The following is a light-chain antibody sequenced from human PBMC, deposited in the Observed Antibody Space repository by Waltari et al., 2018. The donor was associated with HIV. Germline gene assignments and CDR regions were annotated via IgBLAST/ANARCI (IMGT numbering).Light chain of an antibody. CDR2: WAS. J-gene: IGKJ4*01. CDR1: QNVFYSSNNKNY. Sequence: IVMTQSPESLAVSLGERATIKCQSSQNVFYSSNNKNYLSWYQQKPGQPPKLIIYWASSRQSGGPDRFSGSGSETDFTLTISILQAEDVAVYFCQQTYTIPPTFGGGTKVEIK. CDR3: QQTYTIPPT. V-gene: IGKV4-1*01.